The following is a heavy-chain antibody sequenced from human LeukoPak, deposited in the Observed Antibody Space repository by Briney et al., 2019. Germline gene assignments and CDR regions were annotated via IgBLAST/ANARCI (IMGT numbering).Heavy chain of an antibody. D-gene: IGHD3-9*01. J-gene: IGHJ4*02. CDR1: GFTFSSYG. Sequence: GGSLRLSCAASGFTFSSYGMSWVRQAPGKGLEWVSAISGSGGSTYYADSVKGRFTISRDNSKNTLYLQMNSLRAEDTAVYYCAKVNRYDILTGYYNAFDYWGQGTLVTVSS. V-gene: IGHV3-23*01. CDR2: ISGSGGST. CDR3: AKVNRYDILTGYYNAFDY.